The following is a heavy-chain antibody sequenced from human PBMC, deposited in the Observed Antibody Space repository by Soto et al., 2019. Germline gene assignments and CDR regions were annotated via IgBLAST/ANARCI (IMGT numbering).Heavy chain of an antibody. D-gene: IGHD3-22*01. CDR1: GDSITSNSYF. CDR2: IYYIGTT. V-gene: IGHV4-39*01. J-gene: IGHJ4*02. CDR3: ARAPLGIIVAPDF. Sequence: PSETLSLTCTVSGDSITSNSYFWAWIRQPPGKGLEWIGHIYYIGTTYYNPSLKSRVTISVDTSKNQFSLRLTSVTAADTAVYYCARAPLGIIVAPDFWGQGTLVTVSS.